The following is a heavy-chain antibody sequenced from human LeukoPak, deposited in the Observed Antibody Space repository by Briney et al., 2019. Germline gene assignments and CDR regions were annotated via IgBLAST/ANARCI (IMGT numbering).Heavy chain of an antibody. D-gene: IGHD6-6*01. V-gene: IGHV3-7*04. CDR2: IKQDGSEK. CDR1: GFTFSYFW. J-gene: IGHJ4*02. CDR3: ARVRPYYFDY. Sequence: QPGGSLSRSSAVSGFTFSYFWMTWVRQAPGKGLEWVANIKQDGSEKYYVDSVKGRFTISRDNAKNSLYLQMSSLRAEDTAVYCCARVRPYYFDYWGQGTLVTVSS.